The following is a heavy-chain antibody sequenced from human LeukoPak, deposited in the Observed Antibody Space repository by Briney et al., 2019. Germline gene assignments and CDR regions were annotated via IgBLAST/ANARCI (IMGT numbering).Heavy chain of an antibody. CDR2: IYYSGGT. CDR1: GGSFSGYY. Sequence: SETLSLTCAVYGGSFSGYYWSWIRQPPGKGLEWIGYIYYSGGTDYNPSLRSRVTISLDTSKNQLSLKLYSVTAADTAVYYCARGSNVFDPWGQGTLVTVSS. V-gene: IGHV4-34*11. J-gene: IGHJ5*02. D-gene: IGHD3-10*02. CDR3: ARGSNVFDP.